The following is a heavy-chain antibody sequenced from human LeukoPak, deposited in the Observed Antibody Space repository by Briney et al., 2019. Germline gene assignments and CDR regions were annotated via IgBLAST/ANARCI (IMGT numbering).Heavy chain of an antibody. Sequence: PSETLSLTCTVSGGSISSYYWSWIRQPPGKGLEWIAYISDIGSIIYNPSLKSRVTISLDTSKNQFSLKLSSVTAADTAVYYCAGHHPRNTVDFWGQGTLVTVSS. CDR1: GGSISSYY. CDR2: ISDIGSI. CDR3: AGHHPRNTVDF. D-gene: IGHD2/OR15-2a*01. J-gene: IGHJ4*02. V-gene: IGHV4-59*08.